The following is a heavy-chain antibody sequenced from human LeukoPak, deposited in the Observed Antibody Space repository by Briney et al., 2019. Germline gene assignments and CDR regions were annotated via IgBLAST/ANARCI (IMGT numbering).Heavy chain of an antibody. CDR2: ISASNGNT. CDR1: GYTFINYG. CDR3: ARALSRGYSGYDYGLGY. J-gene: IGHJ4*02. D-gene: IGHD5-12*01. Sequence: ASVKVSCKASGYTFINYGVTWVRQAPGQGLEWMGWISASNGNTNYAQKLQGRVTMTTETSTSTAYMELRSLRSDDTAVYYCARALSRGYSGYDYGLGYWGQGTLVTVSS. V-gene: IGHV1-18*01.